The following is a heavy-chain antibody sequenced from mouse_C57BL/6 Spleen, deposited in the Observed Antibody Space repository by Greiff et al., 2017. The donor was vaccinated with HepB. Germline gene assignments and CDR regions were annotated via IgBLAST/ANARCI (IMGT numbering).Heavy chain of an antibody. CDR3: ASSYDGYPGWFDY. CDR2: IYPGSGST. J-gene: IGHJ3*01. Sequence: QVQLQQPGAELVKPGASVKMSCKASGYTFTSYWITWVKQRPGQGLEWIGDIYPGSGSTNYNEKFKSKDTLTVDTSSCTAYMQLSSLTSEDSAVYYCASSYDGYPGWFDYWGQGTLVTVSA. V-gene: IGHV1-55*01. CDR1: GYTFTSYW. D-gene: IGHD2-3*01.